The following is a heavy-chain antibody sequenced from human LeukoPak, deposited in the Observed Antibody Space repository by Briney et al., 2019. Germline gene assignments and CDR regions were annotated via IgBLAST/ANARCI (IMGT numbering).Heavy chain of an antibody. CDR2: IRYDGSNK. CDR3: ARVRRYSGYDPFDY. CDR1: GFTFSSYG. Sequence: GGSLRLSCAASGFTFSSYGMHWVRQAPGKGLEWVAFIRYDGSNKYYADSVKGRFTISRDNAKNSLYLQMNSLRAEDTAVYYCARVRRYSGYDPFDYWGQGTLVTVSS. D-gene: IGHD5-12*01. J-gene: IGHJ4*02. V-gene: IGHV3-30*02.